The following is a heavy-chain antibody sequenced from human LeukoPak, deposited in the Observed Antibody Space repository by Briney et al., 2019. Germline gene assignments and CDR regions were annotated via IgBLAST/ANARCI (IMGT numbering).Heavy chain of an antibody. CDR3: ATSPPQLLWFGELGA. Sequence: SETLSLTCTVSGSSMSSDYYWGWIRQPPGKGLEWIGSISDSGSAYYNPSLKSRVVISVDPSKKQFSLKVTSVTAADTAVYYCATSPPQLLWFGELGAWGQGTLVTVSS. D-gene: IGHD3-10*01. CDR1: GSSMSSDYY. J-gene: IGHJ5*02. CDR2: ISDSGSA. V-gene: IGHV4-38-2*02.